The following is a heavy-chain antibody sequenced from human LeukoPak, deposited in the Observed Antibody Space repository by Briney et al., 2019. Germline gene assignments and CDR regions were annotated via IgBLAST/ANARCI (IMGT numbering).Heavy chain of an antibody. CDR2: WYHGGT. Sequence: SETLSLTCTVSSGFISSSSYYWGWLRQPPGERLKWIGSWYHGGTYYNPSLESRVSLSVDASKNHLSLRLRSVTAADTAIYYCARHDGHSSSFNWFDPWGQGTLVTISS. V-gene: IGHV4-39*01. CDR1: SGFISSSSYY. CDR3: ARHDGHSSSFNWFDP. J-gene: IGHJ5*02. D-gene: IGHD6-6*01.